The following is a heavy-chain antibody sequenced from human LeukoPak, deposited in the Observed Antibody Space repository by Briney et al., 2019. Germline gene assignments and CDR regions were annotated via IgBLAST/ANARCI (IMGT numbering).Heavy chain of an antibody. CDR3: ARRPYSSSWYDWFDP. CDR1: GYSFTSYW. J-gene: IGHJ5*02. CDR2: IYPGDSDT. Sequence: GESLKISCKGSGYSFTSYWIGWVRQMPGKGLEWMGIIYPGDSDTRYSPSFQGQVTISADKSISTAYQQWSSLKASDTAMYYCARRPYSSSWYDWFDPWGQGTLVTVSS. D-gene: IGHD6-13*01. V-gene: IGHV5-51*01.